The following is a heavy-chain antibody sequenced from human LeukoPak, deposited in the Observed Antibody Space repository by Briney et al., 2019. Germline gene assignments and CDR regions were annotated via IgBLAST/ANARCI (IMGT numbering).Heavy chain of an antibody. CDR3: VRDMGYYDKV. CDR2: IQSDGSTK. CDR1: GFTFSSYG. D-gene: IGHD3-22*01. J-gene: IGHJ4*02. Sequence: PGGSLRLSCAASGFTFSSYGVHWVRQAPGKGLEWVAFIQSDGSTKDYADSVKGRFAISRDNSKNTVYLQMNSLRAEDTAVYYCVRDMGYYDKVWGQGTLVTVSS. V-gene: IGHV3-30*02.